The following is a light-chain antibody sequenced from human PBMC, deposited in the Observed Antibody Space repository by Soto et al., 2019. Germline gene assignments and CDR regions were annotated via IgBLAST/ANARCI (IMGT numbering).Light chain of an antibody. CDR1: SSDVGGYKF. V-gene: IGLV2-8*01. J-gene: IGLJ2*01. Sequence: QSALTQPPSASGSPGQSVTISCTGTSSDVGGYKFVSWYQQHPGKAPKLIIYEVNRRPSGVPDRFSGSKSGASAALVITGLRADDEADYYCQSYDNNVSGWVFGGGTQLTVL. CDR2: EVN. CDR3: QSYDNNVSGWV.